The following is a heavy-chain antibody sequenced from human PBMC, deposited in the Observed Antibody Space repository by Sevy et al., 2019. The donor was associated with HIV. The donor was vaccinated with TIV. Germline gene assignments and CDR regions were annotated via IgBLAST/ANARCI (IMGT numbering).Heavy chain of an antibody. CDR1: GFTFSSYG. Sequence: GGSLRLSCAASGFTFSSYGMHWVRQGPGKGLEWVAVIWIDGSNTYYADSVKGRFTISRYIAKNTLHLQMNSLRAEHTAVYYCARDLEFYDSGDYGPAFMPDYWGQGTLVTVSS. D-gene: IGHD4-17*01. J-gene: IGHJ4*02. V-gene: IGHV3-33*01. CDR3: ARDLEFYDSGDYGPAFMPDY. CDR2: IWIDGSNT.